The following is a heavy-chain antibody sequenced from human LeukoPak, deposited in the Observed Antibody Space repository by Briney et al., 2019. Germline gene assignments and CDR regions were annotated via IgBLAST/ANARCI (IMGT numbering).Heavy chain of an antibody. CDR1: GFTFSSYA. D-gene: IGHD2/OR15-2a*01. CDR3: AKGRDFGQDY. V-gene: IGHV3-64*01. CDR2: ISSNGGST. J-gene: IGHJ4*02. Sequence: GGSLRLSCAASGFTFSSYAMHWVRQAPGKGLEYVSAISSNGGSTYYANSVKGRFTISRDNSKNTLYLQMNSLRAEDTAVYYCAKGRDFGQDYWGQGTLVTVSS.